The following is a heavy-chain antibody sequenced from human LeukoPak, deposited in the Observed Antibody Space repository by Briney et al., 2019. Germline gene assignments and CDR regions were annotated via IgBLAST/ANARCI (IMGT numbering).Heavy chain of an antibody. J-gene: IGHJ4*02. V-gene: IGHV4-59*01. CDR1: GGSISSYY. Sequence: SETLSLTCTVSGGSISSYYWSWIRQPPGKGLEWIGYIYYSGSTNYNPSLKSRVTIPVDTSKNQFSLKLSSVTAADTAVYYCARTGYSGYYFDYWGQGTLVTVSS. CDR3: ARTGYSGYYFDY. CDR2: IYYSGST. D-gene: IGHD5-12*01.